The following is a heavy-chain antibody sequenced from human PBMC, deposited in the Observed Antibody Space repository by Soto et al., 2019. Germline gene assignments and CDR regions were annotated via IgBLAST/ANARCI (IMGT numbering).Heavy chain of an antibody. CDR3: ARQYFFDSGGYSHRPFAF. J-gene: IGHJ1*01. D-gene: IGHD3-10*01. Sequence: SETLSLTCTVSGGSISSYYWSWIRQPPGKGLEWIGYIYYSGSTNYNPSLKSRVTISVDTAKNQFSLKLSSVTAADTAVYYCARQYFFDSGGYSHRPFAFCGQ. CDR2: IYYSGST. CDR1: GGSISSYY. V-gene: IGHV4-59*08.